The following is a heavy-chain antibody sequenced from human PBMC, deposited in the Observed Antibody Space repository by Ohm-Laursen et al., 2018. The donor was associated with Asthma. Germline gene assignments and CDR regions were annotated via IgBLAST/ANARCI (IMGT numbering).Heavy chain of an antibody. D-gene: IGHD1-26*01. Sequence: SLRLSCAASGFTFSSYWMSWVRQAPGKGLEWVANIKQDGSEKYYVGSVKGRFTISRDNAKNSLYLQMNSLRAEDTALYYCARIGPEWELPGREYSLIHWGQGTLVTVSS. CDR3: ARIGPEWELPGREYSLIH. CDR1: GFTFSSYW. J-gene: IGHJ1*01. CDR2: IKQDGSEK. V-gene: IGHV3-7*01.